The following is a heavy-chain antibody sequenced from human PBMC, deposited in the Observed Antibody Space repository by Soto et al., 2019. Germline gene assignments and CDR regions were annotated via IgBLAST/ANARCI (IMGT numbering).Heavy chain of an antibody. J-gene: IGHJ6*02. D-gene: IGHD2-2*02. V-gene: IGHV1-2*02. Sequence: QVQLVQSRAEVKKPGASVNVSCKASGYTFTDYYIYWLRQAPGHGLEWMGWINPNSGATNYAHNFQGRGNMARDTSIRAAYMELSRLSSDDTAVYYCAKDQGGYMVSGMDVWGQGTTVTVSS. CDR2: INPNSGAT. CDR1: GYTFTDYY. CDR3: AKDQGGYMVSGMDV.